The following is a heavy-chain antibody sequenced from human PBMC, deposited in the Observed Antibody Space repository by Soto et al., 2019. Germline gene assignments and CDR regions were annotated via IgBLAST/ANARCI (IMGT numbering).Heavy chain of an antibody. J-gene: IGHJ4*02. CDR3: AKDQSGIVAAGITSLLLLFDY. Sequence: GGSLRLSCAASGFTVSNNYMSWVRQAPGKGLEWVSVIYSGGSTFYADSVKGRLTISRDNSKNTLYLQMNSLRAEDTAVYYCAKDQSGIVAAGITSLLLLFDYCGQGTLVTVSS. CDR1: GFTVSNNY. CDR2: IYSGGST. D-gene: IGHD6-13*01. V-gene: IGHV3-66*02.